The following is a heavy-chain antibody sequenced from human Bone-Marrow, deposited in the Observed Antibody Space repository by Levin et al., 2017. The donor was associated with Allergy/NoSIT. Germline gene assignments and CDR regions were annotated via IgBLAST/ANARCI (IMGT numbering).Heavy chain of an antibody. J-gene: IGHJ5*02. D-gene: IGHD6-6*01. CDR2: INPNTGRT. CDR3: ARVDSTAAVRSTRPDRWFDP. V-gene: IGHV1-2*02. Sequence: PGASVKVSCKTSGYIFTDYYLHWIRQAPGQGLEWMGWINPNTGRTNYAEKFQGSVTMTRDTSIATAYMELSRLTPDDTAGDYCARVDSTAAVRSTRPDRWFDPWGQGTLVTVSS. CDR1: GYIFTDYY.